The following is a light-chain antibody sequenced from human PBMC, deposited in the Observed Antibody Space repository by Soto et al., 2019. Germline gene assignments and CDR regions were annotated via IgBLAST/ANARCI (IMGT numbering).Light chain of an antibody. V-gene: IGKV3-15*01. Sequence: EIVMTQSPATLSVSPGERATLSCRASQSVSSNLAWYLQKPGQAPRLLIYGASTRETGIPARFSGSGSGTEFTLTISSLQSEDFAVDYCQQYGYFTITFGQGTRLE. CDR3: QQYGYFTIT. CDR1: QSVSSN. J-gene: IGKJ5*01. CDR2: GAS.